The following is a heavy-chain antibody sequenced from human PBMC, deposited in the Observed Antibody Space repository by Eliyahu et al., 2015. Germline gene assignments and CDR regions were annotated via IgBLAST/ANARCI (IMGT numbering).Heavy chain of an antibody. D-gene: IGHD1-1*01. J-gene: IGHJ6*02. CDR1: GFTFSSYA. CDR3: AKTTGYPHYDMDV. Sequence: EVQILESGGGLVQPGGSLRLSCAVSGFTFSSYAMTWVRQAPGKGLEWVSTISTSGGATYYADSVKGRFTISRDNSKNTLYVQMNSLRAEDTAMYYCAKTTGYPHYDMDVWGQGTTVTVSS. CDR2: ISTSGGAT. V-gene: IGHV3-23*01.